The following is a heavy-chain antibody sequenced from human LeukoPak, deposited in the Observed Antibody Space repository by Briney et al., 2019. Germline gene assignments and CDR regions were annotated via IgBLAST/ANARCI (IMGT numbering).Heavy chain of an antibody. CDR1: GFTFSSYS. CDR2: ISSSSSYI. V-gene: IGHV3-21*01. J-gene: IGHJ4*02. D-gene: IGHD3-22*01. Sequence: GGSLRLSCAASGFTFSSYSMNWVRQAPGKGLEWVSSISSSSSYIYYADSVKGRFTISRDNAKNSLYLQMNSLRAEDTAVYYCASPNTHDYYDSSGYYGYYFDYWGQGTLVTVSS. CDR3: ASPNTHDYYDSSGYYGYYFDY.